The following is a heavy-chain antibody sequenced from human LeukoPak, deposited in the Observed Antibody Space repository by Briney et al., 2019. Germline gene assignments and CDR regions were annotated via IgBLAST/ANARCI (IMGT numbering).Heavy chain of an antibody. CDR2: INPNSGGT. J-gene: IGHJ5*02. Sequence: ASVKVSCKASGYTFTGYYMYWVRQAPGQGLEWVGWINPNSGGTNYAQKFQGRVTMTRDTSISTAYMELSRLRSDDTAVYYCAREGTASSSPNWFDPWGQGTLVTVSS. CDR1: GYTFTGYY. CDR3: AREGTASSSPNWFDP. V-gene: IGHV1-2*02. D-gene: IGHD6-13*01.